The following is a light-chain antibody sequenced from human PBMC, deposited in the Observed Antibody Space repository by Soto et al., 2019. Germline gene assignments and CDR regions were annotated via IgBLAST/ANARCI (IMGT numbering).Light chain of an antibody. Sequence: QSVLTQPPSVSGAPGQRVTISCTGSSSNIGAGYVVHWYQQLPGTAPKLLIYGNSNRPSGVPDRFSGSKSGTSASLAITGLQAEDEADYYCQSYDSSLSRVFGGGTQLTVL. CDR3: QSYDSSLSRV. CDR2: GNS. J-gene: IGLJ2*01. CDR1: SSNIGAGYV. V-gene: IGLV1-40*01.